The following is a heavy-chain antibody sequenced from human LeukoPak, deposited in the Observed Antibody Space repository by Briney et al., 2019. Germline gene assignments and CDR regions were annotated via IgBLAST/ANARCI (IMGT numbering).Heavy chain of an antibody. CDR3: ARVVRDGVTFDI. J-gene: IGHJ3*02. D-gene: IGHD3-10*01. CDR2: IYYSGST. CDR1: GGSISSYY. V-gene: IGHV4-59*01. Sequence: PSETLSLTCTVSGGSISSYYWSWIRQPPGKGLEWIGYIYYSGSTNYNPSLKSRVTISVDTSKNQFSLKLSSVTAADTAVYYCARVVRDGVTFDIWGQGTMVTVSS.